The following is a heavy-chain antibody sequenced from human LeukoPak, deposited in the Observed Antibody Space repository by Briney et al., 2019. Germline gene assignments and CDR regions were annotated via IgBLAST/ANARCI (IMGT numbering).Heavy chain of an antibody. D-gene: IGHD6-19*01. J-gene: IGHJ5*02. CDR1: GFTFSSYE. V-gene: IGHV3-48*03. CDR3: ARDRRIPVAAIWFDP. CDR2: ISSSGSTI. Sequence: GGSLRLSCAASGFTFSSYEMNWVRQAPGKGLEWVSYISSSGSTISYADSVRGRFTISRDNAKNSLYLQMNSLRAEDTAIYYCARDRRIPVAAIWFDPWGQGTLVTVSS.